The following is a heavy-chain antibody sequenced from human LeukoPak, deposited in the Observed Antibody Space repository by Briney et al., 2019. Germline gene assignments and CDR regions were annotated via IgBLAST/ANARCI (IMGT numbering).Heavy chain of an antibody. V-gene: IGHV3-74*01. CDR1: GFTFGSYL. J-gene: IGHJ4*02. CDR3: TRDLGIAVADVFDY. Sequence: GGSLRLSCIASGFTFGSYLMHWVRQAPGKRLVWVSRINSDGSSTTYADSVRGRFTISRDNAKSRLYLQMNSLRAEDTAVYYCTRDLGIAVADVFDYWGQGTLVTVSS. D-gene: IGHD6-19*01. CDR2: INSDGSST.